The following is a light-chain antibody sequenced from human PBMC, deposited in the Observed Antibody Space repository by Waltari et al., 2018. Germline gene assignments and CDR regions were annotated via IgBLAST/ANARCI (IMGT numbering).Light chain of an antibody. V-gene: IGLV1-44*01. J-gene: IGLJ3*02. CDR1: RSNIGGNT. CDR2: GNH. Sequence: QPLLTQPPSASGTPGQRVTLACSGSRSNIGGNTVSWYKQLPGAAPKLLIYGNHRRPSGVPDRFSGSKSGTSASLAISGLQTEYEADYYCSAWDDSLHGWVFGGGTGLTVL. CDR3: SAWDDSLHGWV.